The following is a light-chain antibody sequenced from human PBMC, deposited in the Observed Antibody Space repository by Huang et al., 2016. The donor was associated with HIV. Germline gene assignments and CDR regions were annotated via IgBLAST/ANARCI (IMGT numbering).Light chain of an antibody. CDR1: QGIGND. CDR3: LQDYNYPQT. Sequence: AIRMPQSPSSLSVSVGDRVTITCRASQGIGNDLNWYQQRPGKDPMLLIYTASSLQSGVPSRFSGSGSGSHFTLTISSLQPEDFATYYCLQDYNYPQTFGQGTRLEIK. J-gene: IGKJ5*01. V-gene: IGKV1-6*01. CDR2: TAS.